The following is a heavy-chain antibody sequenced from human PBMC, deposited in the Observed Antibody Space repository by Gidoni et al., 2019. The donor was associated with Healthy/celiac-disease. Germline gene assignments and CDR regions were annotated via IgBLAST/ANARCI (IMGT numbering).Heavy chain of an antibody. Sequence: EVQLVESAGGLVQPGSSLRLSCAASGLTFEDYAMHWVRQAPGKGLEWVSGISWNSGSIGYADSVKGRFTISRDNAKNSLYLQMNSLRAEDTALYYCAKELGYCSSTSCPPDAFDIWGQGTMVTVSS. D-gene: IGHD2-2*01. J-gene: IGHJ3*02. CDR1: GLTFEDYA. V-gene: IGHV3-9*01. CDR3: AKELGYCSSTSCPPDAFDI. CDR2: ISWNSGSI.